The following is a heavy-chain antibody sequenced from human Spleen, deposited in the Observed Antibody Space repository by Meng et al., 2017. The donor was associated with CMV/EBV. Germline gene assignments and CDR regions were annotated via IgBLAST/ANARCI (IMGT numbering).Heavy chain of an antibody. CDR1: GGSISSYY. Sequence: SETLSLTCTVSGGSISSYYWSWIRQPPGKGLEWIGYIYYSGSTNYNPSLKSRVTISVDTSKNQFSLKLSSVTAADPAVYYCARGGSTGGIYWGQGTLVTVSS. J-gene: IGHJ4*02. CDR2: IYYSGST. CDR3: ARGGSTGGIY. D-gene: IGHD3-10*01. V-gene: IGHV4-59*12.